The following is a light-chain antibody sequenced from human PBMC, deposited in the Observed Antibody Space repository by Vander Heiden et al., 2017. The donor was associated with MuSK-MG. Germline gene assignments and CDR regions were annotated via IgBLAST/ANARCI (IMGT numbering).Light chain of an antibody. J-gene: IGKJ2*01. V-gene: IGKV1-5*03. CDR2: KAS. Sequence: DIQMTQSPSTLSVSVGERVTITCRASQSISSWLAWYQQKPGKAPKLLIYKASSLESGVPSRFSGSGSGTEFTLTISSLQPDDFATYYCLHDNSYLYTFGQGTKLEIK. CDR1: QSISSW. CDR3: LHDNSYLYT.